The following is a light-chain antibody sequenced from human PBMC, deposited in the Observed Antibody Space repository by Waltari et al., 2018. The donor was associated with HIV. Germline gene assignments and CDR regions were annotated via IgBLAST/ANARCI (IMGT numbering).Light chain of an antibody. CDR3: QVWDSSTDLRV. CDR1: TIGSKG. V-gene: IGLV3-21*02. J-gene: IGLJ2*01. CDR2: DDS. Sequence: SYVLTQPPSVSVAPGQTARLTCGGDTIGSKGVHWYQKKPSQAPVLVVYDDSDRPSGIPERFSGSSSWNTATLTISRVEAGDEADFYCQVWDSSTDLRVFGGGTKLTVL.